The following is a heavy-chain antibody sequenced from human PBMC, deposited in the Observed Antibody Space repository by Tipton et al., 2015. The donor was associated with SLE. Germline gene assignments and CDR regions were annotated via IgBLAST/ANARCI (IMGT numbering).Heavy chain of an antibody. CDR2: LNYNGGA. CDR3: ARDEVADWYFDL. D-gene: IGHD2-15*01. J-gene: IGHJ2*01. CDR1: GGSISNKY. V-gene: IGHV4-59*08. Sequence: TLSLTCTVSGGSISNKYWSWIRQPPGKGLEWIGYLNYNGGATYSPSLKSRVTTSVDTSKNQFSLNLNSVTAADTAVYYCARDEVADWYFDLWGRGTLVTVSS.